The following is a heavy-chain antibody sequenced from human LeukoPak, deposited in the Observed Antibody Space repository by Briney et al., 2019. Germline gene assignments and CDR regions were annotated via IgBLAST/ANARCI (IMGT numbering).Heavy chain of an antibody. CDR3: ASLPWSDYYDSSGYYQKPFDY. J-gene: IGHJ4*02. CDR1: GFTFSSYA. CDR2: ISGSGGST. Sequence: PGGSLRLSCAATGFTFSSYAMSWVRQAPGKGLEWVSAISGSGGSTYYADSVKGRFTISRDNSKNTLYLQMNSLRAEDTAVYYCASLPWSDYYDSSGYYQKPFDYWGQGTLVTVSS. V-gene: IGHV3-23*01. D-gene: IGHD3-22*01.